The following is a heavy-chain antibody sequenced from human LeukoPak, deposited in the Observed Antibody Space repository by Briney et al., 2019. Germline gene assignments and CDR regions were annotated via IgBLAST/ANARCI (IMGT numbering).Heavy chain of an antibody. D-gene: IGHD1-26*01. Sequence: PGGSLRLSCAASGFTFSTYAMSWVRQAPGKGLEWVSSISGSGGGTYYADSVKGRFTISRDNSKNSLFLQMNNLRAEDTAVYYCSKRGAYCFDYWGQGTLVTVSS. J-gene: IGHJ4*02. CDR2: ISGSGGGT. CDR1: GFTFSTYA. CDR3: SKRGAYCFDY. V-gene: IGHV3-23*01.